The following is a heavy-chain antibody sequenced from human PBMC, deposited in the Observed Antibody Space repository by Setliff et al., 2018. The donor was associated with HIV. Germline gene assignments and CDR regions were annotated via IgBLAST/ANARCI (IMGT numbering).Heavy chain of an antibody. Sequence: SETLSLTCAVSGYSISSSHWWGWIRQPPGKGLEWIGYIYYSGKTNYNPSLKSRVTISVDTSKNQFSLKLTSVTAADTAVYYCVTSSSWSSRLNFWGPGMLVTVSS. CDR3: VTSSSWSSRLNF. CDR1: GYSISSSHW. J-gene: IGHJ4*02. CDR2: IYYSGKT. D-gene: IGHD2-2*01. V-gene: IGHV4-28*01.